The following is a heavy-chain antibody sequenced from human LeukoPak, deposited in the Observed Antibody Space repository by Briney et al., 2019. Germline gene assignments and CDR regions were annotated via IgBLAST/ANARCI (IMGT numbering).Heavy chain of an antibody. CDR1: GFTFSDYY. V-gene: IGHV3-72*01. CDR3: ARDSGY. CDR2: TRNKANSYTT. J-gene: IGHJ4*02. Sequence: GGSLRLSCAASGFTFSDYYMSWIRQAPGKGLEWVGRTRNKANSYTTEYAASVKGRFTISRDDSKNSLYLQMNSLKTEDTAVYYCARDSGYWGQGTLVTVSS.